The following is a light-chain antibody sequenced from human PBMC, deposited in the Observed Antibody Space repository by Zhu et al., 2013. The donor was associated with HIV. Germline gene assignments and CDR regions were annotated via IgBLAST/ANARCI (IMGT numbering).Light chain of an antibody. CDR3: QQYNEYSLT. J-gene: IGKJ4*01. CDR2: KAS. CDR1: QNINTW. Sequence: DIQMTQSPSTLSASVGDRVTITCRASQNINTWLAWYQQKPGKAPKLLIYKASSFESGVPSRFRGSGSGTEFTLTITSLQPDDFATYYCQQYNEYSLTFGGGTKV. V-gene: IGKV1-5*03.